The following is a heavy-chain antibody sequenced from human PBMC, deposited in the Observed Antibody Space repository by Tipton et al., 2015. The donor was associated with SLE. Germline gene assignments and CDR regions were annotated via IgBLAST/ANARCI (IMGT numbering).Heavy chain of an antibody. J-gene: IGHJ4*02. CDR2: IYYSGST. D-gene: IGHD3-22*01. V-gene: IGHV4-39*06. CDR1: GGSISSSSYY. CDR3: ARKGYYDSSGYFDY. Sequence: TLSLTCTVSGGSISSSSYYWGWIRQPPGKGLEWIGSIYYSGSTYYNPSLKSRVTISVDTSKNQFPLKLSSVTAADTAVYYCARKGYYDSSGYFDYWGQGTLVTVSS.